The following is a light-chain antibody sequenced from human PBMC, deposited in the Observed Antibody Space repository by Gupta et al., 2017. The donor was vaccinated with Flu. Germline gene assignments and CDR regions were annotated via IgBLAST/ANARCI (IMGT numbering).Light chain of an antibody. CDR3: SSYTSSNSLE. Sequence: SITSSCTGTSSGVGGYNYVSWYQHHPGKAPKLKIYEVINRPSGVSIRFSGSKSGNTASLTISGLQAEDEADYYCSSYTSSNSLEFGGGTKLTVL. V-gene: IGLV2-14*01. CDR1: SSGVGGYNY. CDR2: EVI. J-gene: IGLJ3*02.